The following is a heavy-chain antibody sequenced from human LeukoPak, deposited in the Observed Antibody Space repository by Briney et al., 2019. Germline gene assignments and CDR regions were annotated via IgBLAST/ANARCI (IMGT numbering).Heavy chain of an antibody. CDR1: GFTFGSYG. CDR3: ARDLGSSGFFDY. J-gene: IGHJ4*02. Sequence: PGRSLRLSCAASGFTFGSYGMHWVRQAPGKGLKWVAIIWYDGSDKYYADSVKGRFTISRDNSRNTLYLQMNSLRAEDTAVYYCARDLGSSGFFDYWGQGTLVTVSP. D-gene: IGHD6-19*01. CDR2: IWYDGSDK. V-gene: IGHV3-33*01.